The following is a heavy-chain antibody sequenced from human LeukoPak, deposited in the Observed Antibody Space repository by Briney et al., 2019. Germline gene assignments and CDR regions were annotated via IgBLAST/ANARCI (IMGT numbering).Heavy chain of an antibody. CDR2: IYPGDSET. Sequence: GESLKISCKGSGYSFTSYWIGWARQMPGRGLEWMGIIYPGDSETRYSPSFQGQVTISADKSISTAYLQWSSLKASDTAMYYCARHRQQQSFVQAGYYYYMDVWGKGTTVTVSS. V-gene: IGHV5-51*01. CDR1: GYSFTSYW. D-gene: IGHD6-13*01. J-gene: IGHJ6*03. CDR3: ARHRQQQSFVQAGYYYYMDV.